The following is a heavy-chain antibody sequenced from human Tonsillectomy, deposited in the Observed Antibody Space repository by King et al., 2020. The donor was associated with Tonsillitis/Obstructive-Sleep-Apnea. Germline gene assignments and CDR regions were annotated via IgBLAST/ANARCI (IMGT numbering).Heavy chain of an antibody. Sequence: VQLVESGGGLVKPGGSLRLSCAASGFTFSDYYMSWIRQAPGKGLEWVSYISSSSSYTNYADSVKGRFTISRDNAKNSLYLQMNSLRAEDTAVYYCAREPPIAAAVEYNWFDPWGQGTLVTVSS. J-gene: IGHJ5*02. D-gene: IGHD6-13*01. V-gene: IGHV3-11*06. CDR2: ISSSSSYT. CDR1: GFTFSDYY. CDR3: AREPPIAAAVEYNWFDP.